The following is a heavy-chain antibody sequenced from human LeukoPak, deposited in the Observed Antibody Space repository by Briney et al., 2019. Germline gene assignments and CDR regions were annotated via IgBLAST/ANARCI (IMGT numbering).Heavy chain of an antibody. D-gene: IGHD6-19*01. Sequence: KSGGSLRLSCTASGFTFNTYSMNWVRLAPGKGLEWVASISDRGSYIYYADSVKGRFTISRDNAKNSLYLQMNSLRAEDTALYYCAKGSVAGTLGYWGQGTLVTVSS. CDR3: AKGSVAGTLGY. CDR2: ISDRGSYI. CDR1: GFTFNTYS. V-gene: IGHV3-21*04. J-gene: IGHJ4*02.